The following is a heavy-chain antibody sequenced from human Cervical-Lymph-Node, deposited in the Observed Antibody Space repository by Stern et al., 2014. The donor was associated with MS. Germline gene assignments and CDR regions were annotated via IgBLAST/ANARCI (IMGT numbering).Heavy chain of an antibody. J-gene: IGHJ4*02. V-gene: IGHV3-74*01. CDR1: GFTFSTTW. CDR2: IKGDGTLT. CDR3: VKEGFWSLDY. D-gene: IGHD3-3*01. Sequence: EVQLVESGGGLVQPGGSLRLSCVASGFTFSTTWMHWVRQGPGKGLVWVARIKGDGTLTNYADSVRGRFSISRDNTENTVHLHMNSLRVEETAVYYCVKEGFWSLDYWGQGTLVTVSS.